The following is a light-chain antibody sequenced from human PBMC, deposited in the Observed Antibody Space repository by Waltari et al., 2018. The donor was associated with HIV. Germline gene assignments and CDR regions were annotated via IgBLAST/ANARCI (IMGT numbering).Light chain of an antibody. CDR1: NMGGKN. V-gene: IGLV3-21*02. Sequence: SYVLTQPPSVSVAPGQTASMTCGGNNMGGKNVHWYQQKPGQAPVLLVYDNSDRPSGIPERISGSKSGNTAARTISRVEAGDEADYYCQVWDSSSDDWVFGGGTKLTVL. J-gene: IGLJ3*02. CDR2: DNS. CDR3: QVWDSSSDDWV.